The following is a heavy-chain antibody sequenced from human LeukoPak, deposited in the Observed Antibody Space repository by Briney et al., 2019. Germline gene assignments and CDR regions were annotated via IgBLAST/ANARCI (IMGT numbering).Heavy chain of an antibody. Sequence: GGSLRLSCAASGFTFSSYEMNWVRQAPGKGLEWVSYISSSGSTIYYADSVKGRFTISRDNAKNSLYLQMNSLRDEDTAVYYCASIPHARVSAAHYYGMDVWGQGTTVTVSS. CDR3: ASIPHARVSAAHYYGMDV. D-gene: IGHD2-2*01. CDR1: GFTFSSYE. J-gene: IGHJ6*02. V-gene: IGHV3-48*03. CDR2: ISSSGSTI.